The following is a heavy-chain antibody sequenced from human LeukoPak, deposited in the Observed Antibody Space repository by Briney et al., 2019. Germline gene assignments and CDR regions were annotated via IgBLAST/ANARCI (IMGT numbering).Heavy chain of an antibody. CDR3: ARRMTSNRCDP. J-gene: IGHJ5*02. D-gene: IGHD2-21*02. CDR1: AGSISRSY. V-gene: IGHV4-59*08. CDR2: MYYSGST. Sequence: SETLSLTCTVSAGSISRSYWSWIRQPQGKGLEWIGYMYYSGSTNYNPSLKSRVTISVDTSKNQFSLKLSSVTAADTAVYFCARRMTSNRCDPWGQGSLVTVCS.